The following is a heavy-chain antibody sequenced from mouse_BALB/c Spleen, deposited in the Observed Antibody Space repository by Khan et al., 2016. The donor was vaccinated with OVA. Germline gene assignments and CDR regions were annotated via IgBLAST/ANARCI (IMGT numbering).Heavy chain of an antibody. CDR2: ILPGSDST. Sequence: LQESGAELMKPGASVKISCKATGYTFSSYWIEWIKQRPGHGLEWIGEILPGSDSTNYNEKFKGKATFTADTSSNTAYMQLSSLTSEDSAVYYCARYGNHWYFDVWGAGTTVTVSS. CDR1: GYTFSSYW. J-gene: IGHJ1*01. V-gene: IGHV1-9*01. D-gene: IGHD2-1*01. CDR3: ARYGNHWYFDV.